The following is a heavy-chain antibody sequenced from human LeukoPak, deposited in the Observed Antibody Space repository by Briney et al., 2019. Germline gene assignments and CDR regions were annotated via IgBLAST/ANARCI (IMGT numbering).Heavy chain of an antibody. CDR2: ISSSSSTI. V-gene: IGHV3-48*04. D-gene: IGHD3-16*01. J-gene: IGHJ4*02. Sequence: GGSLRLSCAASGFTFSSYSMNWVRQAPGKGLEWVSYISSSSSTIYYADSVKGRFTISRDNAKNSLYLQMNSLRAEDTAVYYCARGQGRVMTTCDYWGQGTLVTVSS. CDR1: GFTFSSYS. CDR3: ARGQGRVMTTCDY.